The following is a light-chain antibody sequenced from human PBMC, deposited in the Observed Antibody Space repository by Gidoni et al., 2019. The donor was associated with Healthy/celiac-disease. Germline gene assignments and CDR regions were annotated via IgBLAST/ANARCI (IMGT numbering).Light chain of an antibody. CDR2: EVT. CDR3: CSYAGSSTWV. Sequence: QSALTQPASVSGSPGHSITISCPGTSSYVGNYNLVSWYQHHPGKAPKLMIHEVTKRPSGISNRFSGSKSGNTASLTISGLQAEDEADYYCCSYAGSSTWVFGGGTKLTVL. CDR1: SSYVGNYNL. V-gene: IGLV2-23*02. J-gene: IGLJ3*02.